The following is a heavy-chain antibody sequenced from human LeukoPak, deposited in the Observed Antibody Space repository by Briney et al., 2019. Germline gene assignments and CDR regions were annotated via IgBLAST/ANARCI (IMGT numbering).Heavy chain of an antibody. CDR3: AREMASTYYFDY. D-gene: IGHD5-24*01. V-gene: IGHV1-46*01. Sequence: ASVKVSCKASGGTFSSYAISWVRQAPGQGLEWMGIINPSGGGTTYAQKFQGRVTMTRDTSTSTVYMELSSLRSEDTAVYYCAREMASTYYFDYWGQGTLVTVSS. CDR1: GGTFSSYA. CDR2: INPSGGGT. J-gene: IGHJ4*02.